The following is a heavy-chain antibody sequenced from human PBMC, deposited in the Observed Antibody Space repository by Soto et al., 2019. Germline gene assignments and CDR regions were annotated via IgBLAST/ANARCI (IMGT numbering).Heavy chain of an antibody. CDR2: IYYSGST. Sequence: TLSLTCTVSGGSISSGGYYWSWIRQHPGKGLEWIGYIYYSGSTYYNPSLKSRVTISVDTSKNQFSLKLSSVTAADTAVYYCASSSSGGFPSFCYWGQGTLVTVSS. CDR1: GGSISSGGYY. J-gene: IGHJ4*02. V-gene: IGHV4-31*03. D-gene: IGHD1-26*01. CDR3: ASSSSGGFPSFCY.